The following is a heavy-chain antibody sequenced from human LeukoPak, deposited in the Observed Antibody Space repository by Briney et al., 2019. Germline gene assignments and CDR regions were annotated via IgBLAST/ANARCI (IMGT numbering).Heavy chain of an antibody. CDR1: GGSISSYY. Sequence: SETLSLTCTVSGGSISSYYWSWIRQPPGKGLEWIGYIYYSGSTNYNPSLKSRVTISVDTSKNQFSLKLSSVTAADTAVYYCARDQRRNWFDPWGQGTLATVSS. V-gene: IGHV4-59*01. J-gene: IGHJ5*02. CDR3: ARDQRRNWFDP. CDR2: IYYSGST.